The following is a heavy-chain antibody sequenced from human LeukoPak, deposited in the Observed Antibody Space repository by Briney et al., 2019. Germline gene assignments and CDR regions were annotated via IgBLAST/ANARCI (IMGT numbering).Heavy chain of an antibody. CDR1: GYTFTSYG. V-gene: IGHV1-18*01. J-gene: IGHJ5*02. D-gene: IGHD6-6*01. Sequence: ASVKVSCKASGYTFTSYGISWVRQSPGQGLEWMGWISAYNGNTNYAQKLQGRVTMTTDTSTSTAYMELRSLRSDDTAVYYCARYSSPYNWFDPWGQGTLVTVSS. CDR3: ARYSSPYNWFDP. CDR2: ISAYNGNT.